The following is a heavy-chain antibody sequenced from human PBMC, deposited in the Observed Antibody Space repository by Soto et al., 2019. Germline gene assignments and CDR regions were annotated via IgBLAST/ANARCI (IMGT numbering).Heavy chain of an antibody. CDR1: SASITSSRYY. V-gene: IGHV4-39*01. CDR3: ARSRSEKTYDRRGYVAY. CDR2: IYYSGRT. Sequence: PSETLSLTCTVSSASITSSRYYWNWIRQPPGKGLEWIGNIYYSGRTYYNLSLKGRVTISVDTSRNQLSLELSSVTAADTAMYYCARSRSEKTYDRRGYVAYCGRGTLVPGSS. D-gene: IGHD3-22*01. J-gene: IGHJ1*01.